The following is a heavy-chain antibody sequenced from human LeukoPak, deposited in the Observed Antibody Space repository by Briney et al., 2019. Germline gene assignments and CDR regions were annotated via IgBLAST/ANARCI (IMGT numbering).Heavy chain of an antibody. CDR2: IGTAGDT. V-gene: IGHV3-13*01. D-gene: IGHD6-19*01. CDR1: GFTFSSYD. J-gene: IGHJ4*02. CDR3: ARAFHSSGWYDY. Sequence: PGGSLRLSCAASGFTFSSYDMHWVRQATGKGLEWVSAIGTAGDTYYPGSVKGRFTISRENAKNSLYLQMNSLRAGDTAVYYCARAFHSSGWYDYWGQGTLVTVSS.